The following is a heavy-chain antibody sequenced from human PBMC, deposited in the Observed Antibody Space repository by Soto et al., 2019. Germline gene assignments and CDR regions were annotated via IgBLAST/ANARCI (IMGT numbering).Heavy chain of an antibody. D-gene: IGHD6-13*01. CDR3: ARDQEAGSFFPYYYGMDV. J-gene: IGHJ6*02. CDR1: GFTFSSYE. Sequence: PGGSLRLSCATSGFTFSSYEMNWVRQAPGKGLEWVSYISSSGSTIYYADSVKGRFTISRDNAKNSLYLQMDSLRAEDTAVYYCARDQEAGSFFPYYYGMDVWGQGTTVTVPS. CDR2: ISSSGSTI. V-gene: IGHV3-48*03.